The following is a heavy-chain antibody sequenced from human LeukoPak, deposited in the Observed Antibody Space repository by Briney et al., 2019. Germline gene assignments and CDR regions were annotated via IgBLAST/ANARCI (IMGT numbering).Heavy chain of an antibody. D-gene: IGHD6-19*01. J-gene: IGHJ4*02. Sequence: GGSLRLSCAASGFTFSSYGMHWVRQAPGKGLEWVAVISYDGSNKNYGDSVKGRFTISRDNSKNTLYLQMNSLRAEDTAVYYCAKDEGIAVAGTYIDYWGQGTLVTVSS. CDR2: ISYDGSNK. CDR3: AKDEGIAVAGTYIDY. V-gene: IGHV3-30*19. CDR1: GFTFSSYG.